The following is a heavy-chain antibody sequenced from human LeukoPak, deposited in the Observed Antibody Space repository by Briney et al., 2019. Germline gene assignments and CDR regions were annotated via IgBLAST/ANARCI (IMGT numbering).Heavy chain of an antibody. J-gene: IGHJ4*02. CDR1: GGSVSSGSYY. Sequence: SETLSLTCTVSGGSVSSGSYYWSWIRQPPGKGLEWIGYIYYSGSTNYNPSLKSRVTISVDTSKNQFSLKLSSVTAADTAVYYCARDIMPFYCSRPSCSDYWGQGTLVTVSS. CDR3: ARDIMPFYCSRPSCSDY. D-gene: IGHD2-2*01. CDR2: IYYSGST. V-gene: IGHV4-61*01.